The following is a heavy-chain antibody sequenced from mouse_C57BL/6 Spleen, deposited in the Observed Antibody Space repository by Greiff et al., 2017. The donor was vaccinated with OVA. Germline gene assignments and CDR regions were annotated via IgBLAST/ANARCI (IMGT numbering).Heavy chain of an antibody. D-gene: IGHD3-2*02. V-gene: IGHV1-50*01. J-gene: IGHJ4*01. Sequence: VQLQQPVAELVKPGASVKLSCKASGYTFTSYWMPWVKQRPGQGLEWIGEIDPSDSYTNYNQKFKGKATLTVDTSSSTAYMQLSSLTSEDSAVYYCARSLLRLHAMDYWGQGTSVTVSS. CDR1: GYTFTSYW. CDR2: IDPSDSYT. CDR3: ARSLLRLHAMDY.